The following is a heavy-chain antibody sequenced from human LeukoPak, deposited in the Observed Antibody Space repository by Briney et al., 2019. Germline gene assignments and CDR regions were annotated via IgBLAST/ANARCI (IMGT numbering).Heavy chain of an antibody. D-gene: IGHD2-21*01. V-gene: IGHV3-30-3*01. CDR2: ISYDGSNK. CDR1: GFTFSSYA. CDR3: ARGYGGFLFDY. J-gene: IGHJ4*02. Sequence: GRSLRLSCAASGFTFSSYAMHWVRQAPGKGLEWVAVISYDGSNKYYADSVKGRFTISRDNSKNTLYLQMNSLRAEDTAVYYCARGYGGFLFDYWGQGTLVTVSS.